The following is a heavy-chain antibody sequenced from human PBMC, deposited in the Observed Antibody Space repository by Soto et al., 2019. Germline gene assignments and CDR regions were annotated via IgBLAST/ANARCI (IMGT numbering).Heavy chain of an antibody. J-gene: IGHJ5*02. V-gene: IGHV3-15*07. CDR2: IKSKTDGGTT. CDR3: TTSLGYCSGGSCYSSWFDP. Sequence: EVQLVESGGGLVKPGGSLRLSCAASGFTFSNAWMNWVRQAPGKGLEWVGRIKSKTDGGTTDYAAPVKGRFTISREDSKNTLNLQMNSLKTEDTAVYYCTTSLGYCSGGSCYSSWFDPWGQGTMVTVSS. D-gene: IGHD2-15*01. CDR1: GFTFSNAW.